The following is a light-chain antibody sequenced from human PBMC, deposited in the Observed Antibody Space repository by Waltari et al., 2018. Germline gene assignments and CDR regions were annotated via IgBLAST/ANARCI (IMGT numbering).Light chain of an antibody. CDR1: QNIDIS. V-gene: IGKV6D-21*02. CDR2: YAS. Sequence: EVVLTQSPNFQSVTPREKVTITCRASQNIDISLHWYQQKPGQSPKLLIKYASQSIAGVPSRCSGSGSGTEFTLTITGLETEDAAAYYCHQSRSLPHTFGQGTKLEIK. CDR3: HQSRSLPHT. J-gene: IGKJ2*01.